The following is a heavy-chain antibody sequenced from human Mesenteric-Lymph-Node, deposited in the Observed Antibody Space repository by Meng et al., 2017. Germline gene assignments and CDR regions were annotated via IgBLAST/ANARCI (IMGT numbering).Heavy chain of an antibody. Sequence: QLQWAGPGPVKPSQTLSLPCPCSGHSITSGDYSWTWIRQPPGKGLEWIGYIYHGVNIYYTPSLRSRVTISVDKSRNQFSLKLTSVSAADTAVYYCVRDTRRGGGWFDPWGQGTLVTVSS. CDR1: GHSITSGDYS. V-gene: IGHV4-30-2*01. CDR3: VRDTRRGGGWFDP. CDR2: IYHGVNI. D-gene: IGHD3-10*01. J-gene: IGHJ5*02.